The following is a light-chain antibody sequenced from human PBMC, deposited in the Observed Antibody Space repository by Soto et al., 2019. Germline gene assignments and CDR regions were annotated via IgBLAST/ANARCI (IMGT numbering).Light chain of an antibody. V-gene: IGKV3-20*01. CDR2: GAS. Sequence: EIVLTQSPGTLSLSPGERATLSCRASQSVSSSYLAWYQQKPGQAPRLLIYGASSRSTGIPDRFSGSGSGTDFILTISRLEPEDFAVYYCQQYGSSPPTFGQGTKVEIK. CDR1: QSVSSSY. J-gene: IGKJ1*01. CDR3: QQYGSSPPT.